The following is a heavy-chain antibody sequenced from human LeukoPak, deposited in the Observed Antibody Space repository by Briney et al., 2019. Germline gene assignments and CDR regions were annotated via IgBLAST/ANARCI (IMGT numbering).Heavy chain of an antibody. D-gene: IGHD3-16*01. Sequence: SETLSLTCTVSGDSISSGSYYWGWIRQRAGKGLEWIGRIYTSGSTNYNPSLKSRVTISVDTSKNQFSLKLSSVTAADTAVYYCARDGGSKVVYWGQGTLVTVSS. J-gene: IGHJ4*02. CDR3: ARDGGSKVVY. CDR1: GDSISSGSYY. V-gene: IGHV4-61*02. CDR2: IYTSGST.